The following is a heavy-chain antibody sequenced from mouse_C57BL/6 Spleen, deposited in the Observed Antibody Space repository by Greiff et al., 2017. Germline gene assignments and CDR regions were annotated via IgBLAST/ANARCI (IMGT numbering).Heavy chain of an antibody. J-gene: IGHJ2*01. CDR3: ARGVIYYGSYPDD. Sequence: QVQLQQSGAELVKPGASVKMSCKASGYTFTSYWITWVKQRPGQGLEWIGDIYPGSGSTNYNEKFKSKATLTVDKSSSTAYMQLSSLTSEDSAVYYYARGVIYYGSYPDDWGQGTTLTVSS. D-gene: IGHD2-1*01. CDR2: IYPGSGST. CDR1: GYTFTSYW. V-gene: IGHV1-55*01.